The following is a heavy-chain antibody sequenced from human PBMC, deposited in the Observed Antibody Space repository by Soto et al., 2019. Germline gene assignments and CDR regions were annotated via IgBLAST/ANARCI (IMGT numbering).Heavy chain of an antibody. CDR3: ARGSGWLSDY. J-gene: IGHJ4*02. V-gene: IGHV3-7*03. CDR1: GFTLSSYW. D-gene: IGHD6-19*01. Sequence: DVQLVESGGGLVQPGGSLRLSCAVSGFTLSSYWMNWVRQAPGKGLEWVAVIKQDGSETYYVDSVKGRFTISRDNENNSLYLHMNSLRGEDTAVYYCARGSGWLSDYWVRGTLVIVSS. CDR2: IKQDGSET.